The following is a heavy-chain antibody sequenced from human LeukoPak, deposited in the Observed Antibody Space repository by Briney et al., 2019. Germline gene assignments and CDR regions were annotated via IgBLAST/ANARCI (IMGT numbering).Heavy chain of an antibody. V-gene: IGHV4-4*07. CDR1: GGSISSYY. CDR2: IYSSGST. D-gene: IGHD4-23*01. J-gene: IGHJ4*02. Sequence: SETLSLTCSVSGGSISSYYWSWIRQTAGKGLEWIGRIYSSGSTNYNPSLKSRVTMSVDMSKNQFSLKLSSVTAADTAVYYCASLRGGNWNYYDYWGQGILVTVSS. CDR3: ASLRGGNWNYYDY.